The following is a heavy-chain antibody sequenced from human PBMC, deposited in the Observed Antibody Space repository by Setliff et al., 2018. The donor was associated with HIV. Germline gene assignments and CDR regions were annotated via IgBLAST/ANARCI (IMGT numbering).Heavy chain of an antibody. CDR3: ARDSGDNPPTLYWYFDL. CDR1: GSSVRSNY. D-gene: IGHD2-21*01. J-gene: IGHJ2*01. CDR2: IYRDGST. V-gene: IGHV3-53*01. Sequence: GGSLRLSCAASGSSVRSNYMSWVRQAPGKGLEWVSIIYRDGSTYYADSVRGRFTISRDNSKNTLYLQMNNLRAEDTAVYYCARDSGDNPPTLYWYFDLWGRGTLVTVSS.